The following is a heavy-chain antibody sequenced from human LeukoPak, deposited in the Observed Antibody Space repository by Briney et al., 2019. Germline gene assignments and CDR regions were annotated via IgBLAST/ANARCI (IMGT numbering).Heavy chain of an antibody. CDR3: ARGHYVWGSYRYTGGNFDY. J-gene: IGHJ4*02. V-gene: IGHV4-38-2*02. D-gene: IGHD3-16*02. CDR2: IYHSGST. CDR1: GYSISSGYY. Sequence: SETLSLTCTVSGYSISSGYYWGWIRQPPGKGLEWIGSIYHSGSTYYNPSLKSRVTISVDTSKNQFSLKLSSVTAADTAVYYCARGHYVWGSYRYTGGNFDYWGQGTLVTVSS.